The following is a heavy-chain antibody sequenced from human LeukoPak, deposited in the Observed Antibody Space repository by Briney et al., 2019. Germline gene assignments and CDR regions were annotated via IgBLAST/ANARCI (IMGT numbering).Heavy chain of an antibody. CDR2: ISAYNGNT. CDR3: ARDYYDFWSGQGWFDP. J-gene: IGHJ5*02. CDR1: GYTFTSYG. Sequence: ASVKVSCKASGYTFTSYGISWVRQAPGQGLEWMGWISAYNGNTNYAQKLQGRVTMTTDTSTSTAYMELRSLRSDDTAVYYCARDYYDFWSGQGWFDPWGQGTLVTVSS. V-gene: IGHV1-18*01. D-gene: IGHD3-3*01.